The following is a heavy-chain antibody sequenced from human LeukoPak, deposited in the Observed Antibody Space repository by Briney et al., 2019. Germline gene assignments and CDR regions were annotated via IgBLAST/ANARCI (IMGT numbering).Heavy chain of an antibody. CDR2: IHTSGTT. D-gene: IGHD1-1*01. J-gene: IGHJ4*02. CDR3: ASSSWKNTFDY. Sequence: SETLTLTCRASVCTFTFYYRNWIRKPAGKGLEWIGRIHTSGTTNYNPSLKSRVTMSIDTSQKKFSLNLTSVTASDTAVHYCASSSWKNTFDYWGQGALVTVSS. CDR1: VCTFTFYY. V-gene: IGHV4-4*07.